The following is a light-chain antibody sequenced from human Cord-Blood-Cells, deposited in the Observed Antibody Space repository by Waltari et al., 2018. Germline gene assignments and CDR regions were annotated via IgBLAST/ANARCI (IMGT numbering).Light chain of an antibody. V-gene: IGLV2-11*01. CDR1: SSDVGGSNY. CDR2: DVS. J-gene: IGLJ1*01. Sequence: QSALTQPRSVSGSPGQSVTISCTGTSSDVGGSNYVSWYQQHPGKAPKLMIYDVSKRPSGVPDRFSGSKSGNTASLTISGLQAEDEADYYCCSYAGSYTYVFGTVTKVTVL. CDR3: CSYAGSYTYV.